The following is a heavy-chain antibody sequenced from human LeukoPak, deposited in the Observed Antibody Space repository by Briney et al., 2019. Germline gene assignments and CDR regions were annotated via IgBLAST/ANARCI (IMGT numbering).Heavy chain of an antibody. J-gene: IGHJ3*02. CDR1: GGSISSSSYY. CDR3: ARDPTFGVVIGAFDI. V-gene: IGHV4-39*07. D-gene: IGHD3-3*01. Sequence: SETLSLTCTVSGGSISSSSYYWGWIRQPPGKGLEWIGSIYYSGSTYYNPSLKSRVTISVDTSKNQFSLKLSSVTAADTAVYYCARDPTFGVVIGAFDIWGQGTMVTVSS. CDR2: IYYSGST.